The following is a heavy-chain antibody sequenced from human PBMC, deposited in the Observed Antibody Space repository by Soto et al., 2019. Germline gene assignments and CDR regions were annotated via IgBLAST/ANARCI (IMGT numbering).Heavy chain of an antibody. CDR1: GYTFTSYG. D-gene: IGHD3-3*01. J-gene: IGHJ5*02. Sequence: QVQLVQSGAEVKKPGASVKVSCKASGYTFTSYGISWVRQAPGQGLEWMGWISAYNGNTNYAQKLQGRVTMTTDTSTSSAYMELRSLRSDDTAVYYCAREPTIFGVPSWFDPWGQGTLVTVSS. CDR3: AREPTIFGVPSWFDP. CDR2: ISAYNGNT. V-gene: IGHV1-18*01.